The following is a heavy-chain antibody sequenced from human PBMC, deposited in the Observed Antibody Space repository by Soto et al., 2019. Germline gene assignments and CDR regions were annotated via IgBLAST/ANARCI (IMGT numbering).Heavy chain of an antibody. CDR2: IIAYNGNT. Sequence: QVQLVQSGAEVKKPGASVKVSCKASGYTFTSYGISWVRQAPGQGLEWMGGIIAYNGNTNYAQKFQGRVTMTADTSTSTAYMELMSRRADDKAVYYCARDMLIWTGFARWFNHWGQGTLVTVSS. J-gene: IGHJ5*02. D-gene: IGHD3-9*01. CDR3: ARDMLIWTGFARWFNH. V-gene: IGHV1-18*01. CDR1: GYTFTSYG.